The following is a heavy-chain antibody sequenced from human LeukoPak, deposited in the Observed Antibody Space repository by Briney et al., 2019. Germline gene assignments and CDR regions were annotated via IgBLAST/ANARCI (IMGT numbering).Heavy chain of an antibody. J-gene: IGHJ4*02. Sequence: SETLSLTCTVSGGSISSYYWSWIRQPPGKGLEWLGYIYYSGSTNYNPSLKNRGTISVDTSKNQFSLKLSSVTAADTAVYYCARFIAVAGTAIFDYWGQGTLVTVSS. V-gene: IGHV4-59*01. CDR1: GGSISSYY. CDR3: ARFIAVAGTAIFDY. CDR2: IYYSGST. D-gene: IGHD6-19*01.